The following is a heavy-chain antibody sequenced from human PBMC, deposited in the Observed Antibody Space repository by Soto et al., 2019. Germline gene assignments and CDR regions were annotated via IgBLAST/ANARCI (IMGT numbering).Heavy chain of an antibody. CDR1: GASISGFY. Sequence: SETLSLTCTVSGASISGFYWSWIRKSAGKGLEWIGRIYATGTTDYNPSLKSRVMMSVDTSKKQFSPKLRSVTAAETAVYYCVRDGTKTLRDWFDPWGQGISVTVSS. D-gene: IGHD1-1*01. V-gene: IGHV4-4*07. CDR2: IYATGTT. CDR3: VRDGTKTLRDWFDP. J-gene: IGHJ5*02.